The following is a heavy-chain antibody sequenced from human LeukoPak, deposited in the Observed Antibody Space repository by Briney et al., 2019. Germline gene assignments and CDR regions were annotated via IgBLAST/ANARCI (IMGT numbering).Heavy chain of an antibody. J-gene: IGHJ6*03. CDR3: ARDKVRYYDSSGYYSHYYHMDV. D-gene: IGHD3-22*01. V-gene: IGHV4-59*01. CDR2: IYYSGST. Sequence: SSETLSLTCTVSGGSISSYYWSWIRQPPGKGLEWIGYIYYSGSTNYNPSLKSRVTISVDTSKNQFSLKLSSVTAADTAVYYCARDKVRYYDSSGYYSHYYHMDVWGKGTTVTISS. CDR1: GGSISSYY.